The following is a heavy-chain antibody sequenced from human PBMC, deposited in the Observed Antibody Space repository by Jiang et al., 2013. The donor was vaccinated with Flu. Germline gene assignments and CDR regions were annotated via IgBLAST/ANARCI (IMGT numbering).Heavy chain of an antibody. CDR2: IDWDDDK. D-gene: IGHD3-16*01. V-gene: IGHV2-70*11. CDR1: GFSLSTSGMC. J-gene: IGHJ4*02. Sequence: KPTQTLTLTCTFSGFSLSTSGMCVSWIRQPPGKALEWLARIDWDDDKYYSTSLNTRLTISTDTSKNQVVLTMTNMDPVDTGTYYCARIWGRKDIWGSYDYWGQGTLVTVSS. CDR3: ARIWGRKDIWGSYDY.